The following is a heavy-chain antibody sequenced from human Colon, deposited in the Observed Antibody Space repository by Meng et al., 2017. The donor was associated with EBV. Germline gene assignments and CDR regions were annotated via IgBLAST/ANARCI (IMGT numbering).Heavy chain of an antibody. CDR3: ARDGGVTHIP. V-gene: IGHV4-4*02. D-gene: IGHD2-8*02. CDR2: IYHNGQT. J-gene: IGHJ5*02. Sequence: VLLRESGEGLVKPSGTLSLPCAVSGTSISTSNWWSWIRQSPGEGLEWIGAIYHNGQTNYNPSLKSRVSMSVDESKNEFSLNLKSVTAADTAVYYCARDGGVTHIPWGQGVLVTVSS. CDR1: GTSISTSNW.